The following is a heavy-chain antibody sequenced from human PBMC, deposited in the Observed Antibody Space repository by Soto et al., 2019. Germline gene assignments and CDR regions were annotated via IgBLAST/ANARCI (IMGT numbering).Heavy chain of an antibody. CDR3: AKALGIAAAGSYYYYGMDV. Sequence: QVQLVESGGGVVQPGRSLRLSCAASGFTFSSYGMHWVRQAPGKGLEWVAVISYDGSNKYYADSVKGRFNISRDNSKNTLYLQMNSLRAEDTAVYYCAKALGIAAAGSYYYYGMDVWGQGTTVTVSS. CDR2: ISYDGSNK. D-gene: IGHD6-13*01. J-gene: IGHJ6*02. V-gene: IGHV3-30*18. CDR1: GFTFSSYG.